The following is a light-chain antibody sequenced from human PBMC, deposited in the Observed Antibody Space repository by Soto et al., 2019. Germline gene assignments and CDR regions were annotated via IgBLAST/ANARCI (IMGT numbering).Light chain of an antibody. V-gene: IGLV4-69*01. CDR3: QTWGTGSVV. J-gene: IGLJ2*01. Sequence: QSVLTQSPSASASLGASVKLTCTLSSGHSTYAIAWHQLQPEKGPRYLMKLNSDGSHSKGDGIPDRFSGSSSGAERYLTISSLQSEDEADYYCQTWGTGSVVFGGGTKLTVL. CDR1: SGHSTYA. CDR2: LNSDGSH.